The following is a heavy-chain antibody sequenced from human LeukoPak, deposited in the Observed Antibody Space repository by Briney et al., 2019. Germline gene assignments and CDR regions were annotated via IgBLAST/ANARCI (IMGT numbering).Heavy chain of an antibody. D-gene: IGHD5-12*01. Sequence: GAPVKVSCKASGYTFTRYYVHWVRQAPGQGLEWMGIINPSGGSTSYAQKFQGRVTMTRDTSTSTVYMELSSLRSEDTAVYYCARGPPFPCSGYDCGVLPIDYWGQGTLVTVSS. J-gene: IGHJ4*02. V-gene: IGHV1-46*01. CDR1: GYTFTRYY. CDR3: ARGPPFPCSGYDCGVLPIDY. CDR2: INPSGGST.